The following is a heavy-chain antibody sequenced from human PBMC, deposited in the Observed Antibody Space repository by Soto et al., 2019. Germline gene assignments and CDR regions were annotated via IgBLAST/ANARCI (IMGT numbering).Heavy chain of an antibody. V-gene: IGHV1-3*04. CDR2: VDTGNGNT. D-gene: IGHD1-26*01. Sequence: GVSVLFSFKPSVYTFTNHAIHWLRQAPGQILDCIVWVDTGNGNTKYSQNFQGRVTISRDTFAKIVDMDLSSLRSEDTAVYYCARERKWDSRGM. CDR3: ARERKWDSRGM. J-gene: IGHJ6*01. CDR1: VYTFTNHA.